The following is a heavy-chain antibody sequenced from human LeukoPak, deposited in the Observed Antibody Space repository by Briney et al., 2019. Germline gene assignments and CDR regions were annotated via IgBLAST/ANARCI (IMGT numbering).Heavy chain of an antibody. CDR2: IYTSGSGST. CDR3: ARDSPGGQWLVPYWYFDL. D-gene: IGHD6-19*01. CDR1: GGSISSYY. J-gene: IGHJ2*01. Sequence: SETLSLTCTVSGGSISSYYWSWIRQPAGKELEWIGRIYTSGSGSTNYNPSLKSRVTMSAETSKNQFFLKLSSVTAADTAVYYCARDSPGGQWLVPYWYFDLWGRGTLVTVSS. V-gene: IGHV4-4*07.